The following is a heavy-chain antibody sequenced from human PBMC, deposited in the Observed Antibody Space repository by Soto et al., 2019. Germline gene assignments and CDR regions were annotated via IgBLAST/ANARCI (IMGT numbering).Heavy chain of an antibody. Sequence: SETLSLTCTVSGGSIISYYWSWIRQPPGKGLEWIGYIYYSGSTNYNPSLKSRVTISVDTSKNQFSLKLSSVTAADTAVYYCARGVATVVTSYFDYWGQGTLVTVSS. CDR1: GGSIISYY. D-gene: IGHD5-12*01. CDR3: ARGVATVVTSYFDY. V-gene: IGHV4-59*12. J-gene: IGHJ4*02. CDR2: IYYSGST.